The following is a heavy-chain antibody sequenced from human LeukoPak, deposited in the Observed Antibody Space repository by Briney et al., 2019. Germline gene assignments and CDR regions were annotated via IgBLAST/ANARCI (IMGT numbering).Heavy chain of an antibody. CDR2: IRYDGSNK. J-gene: IGHJ6*03. V-gene: IGHV3-30*02. Sequence: GRSLRLSCAASGFTFSSYGMHWVRQAPGKGLEWVAFIRYDGSNKYYADSVKGRFTISRDNSKNTLYLQMNSLRAEDTAVYYCAKDGPYGDEYYYYNMDVWGKGTTVTVSS. CDR1: GFTFSSYG. CDR3: AKDGPYGDEYYYYNMDV. D-gene: IGHD4-17*01.